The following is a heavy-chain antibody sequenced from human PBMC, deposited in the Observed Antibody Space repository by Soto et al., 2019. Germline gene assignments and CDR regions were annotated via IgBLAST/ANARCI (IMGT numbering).Heavy chain of an antibody. D-gene: IGHD3-22*01. V-gene: IGHV4-31*03. CDR2: IYYSGST. CDR1: GGSISSGGYY. Sequence: QVQLQESGPGLVKPSHTLSLTCTVSGGSISSGGYYWSWSRHHPGKGLEWIGYIYYSGSTYYNPSLKSRVTISVDTSKNQFSLKLSSVTAADTAVYYCARGMIAGFDYWGQGTLVTVSS. CDR3: ARGMIAGFDY. J-gene: IGHJ4*02.